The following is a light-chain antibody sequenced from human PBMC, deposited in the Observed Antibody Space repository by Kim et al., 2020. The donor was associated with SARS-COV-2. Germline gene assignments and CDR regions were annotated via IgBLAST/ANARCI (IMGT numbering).Light chain of an antibody. Sequence: QSALTQPRSVSGSPGQSVTISCTGTSSDVGGYNYVSWYQQHPGKAPKLMIYDVNKRPSGVPDRFSGSKSGNTASLTISGLQAEDEADYYCCSYAGSYTGVLFGGGTQLTVL. J-gene: IGLJ2*01. V-gene: IGLV2-11*01. CDR3: CSYAGSYTGVL. CDR2: DVN. CDR1: SSDVGGYNY.